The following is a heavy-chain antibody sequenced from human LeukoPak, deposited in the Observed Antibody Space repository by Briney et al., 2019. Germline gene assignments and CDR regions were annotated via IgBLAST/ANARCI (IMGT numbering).Heavy chain of an antibody. J-gene: IGHJ3*02. D-gene: IGHD1-26*01. CDR3: ARSPVGAERRVFWDI. CDR2: INPSGGST. V-gene: IGHV1-46*01. Sequence: VASVKVSCKASGYTFTSYYMHWVRQAPGQGLEWMGIINPSGGSTSYAQKFQGRVTMTRDMSTSTVYMELSRLRSDDTAVYYCARSPVGAERRVFWDIWGQGTMVTVSS. CDR1: GYTFTSYY.